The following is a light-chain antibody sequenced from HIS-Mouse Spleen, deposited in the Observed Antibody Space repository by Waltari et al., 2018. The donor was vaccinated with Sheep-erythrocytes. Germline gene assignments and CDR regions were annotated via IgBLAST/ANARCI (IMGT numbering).Light chain of an antibody. CDR2: RDS. Sequence: SYELTQPLSVSVALGQTARITCGGNNIGRKNVHWYQQKPGQAPVLVIYRDSNRPSGIPERFSGSNSGNTATLTISRAQAGDEADYYYQVWDSSTVVFGGGTKLTVL. J-gene: IGLJ2*01. V-gene: IGLV3-9*01. CDR3: QVWDSSTVV. CDR1: NIGRKN.